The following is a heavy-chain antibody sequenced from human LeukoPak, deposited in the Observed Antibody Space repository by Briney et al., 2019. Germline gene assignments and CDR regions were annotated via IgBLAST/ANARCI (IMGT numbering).Heavy chain of an antibody. D-gene: IGHD3-9*01. CDR3: ARDGPYYDVLTGYPPFDY. V-gene: IGHV3-30*03. CDR2: ISYDGSNK. Sequence: AGGSLRLSCAASGFTFSSYGMHWVRQAPGKGLEWVAVISYDGSNKYYADSVKGRFTISRDSSKNTLYLQMNSLRAEDTAVYYCARDGPYYDVLTGYPPFDYWGQGTLVTVSS. CDR1: GFTFSSYG. J-gene: IGHJ4*02.